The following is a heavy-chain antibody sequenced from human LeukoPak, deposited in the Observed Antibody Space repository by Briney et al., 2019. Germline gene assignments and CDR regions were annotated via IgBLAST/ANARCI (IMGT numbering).Heavy chain of an antibody. J-gene: IGHJ3*02. D-gene: IGHD1-26*01. CDR1: GFTFGDYA. CDR2: IRSKAYGGTT. V-gene: IGHV3-49*03. Sequence: PGRSLRLSCTASGFTFGDYAMSWFRQAPGKGLEWVGFIRSKAYGGTTEYAASVKGRFTISRDDSKSIAYLQMNSLKTEDTAVYYCTRFPRGNPVQHEGAFDIWGQGTMVTVSS. CDR3: TRFPRGNPVQHEGAFDI.